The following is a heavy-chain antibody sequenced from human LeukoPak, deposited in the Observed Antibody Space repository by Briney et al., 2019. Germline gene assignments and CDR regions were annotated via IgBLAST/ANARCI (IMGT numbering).Heavy chain of an antibody. J-gene: IGHJ4*02. CDR3: ARDQGSVFFDY. CDR1: GGSISTYY. Sequence: SETLSLTCTVSGGSISTYYWSWIRQPPGKGLEYIGYIYTSGSTNYNPSLKSRVTMSVDTSKNQFSLKLSSVTAADTAVYYCARDQGSVFFDYWGQGTLVTVSS. CDR2: IYTSGST. V-gene: IGHV4-4*08. D-gene: IGHD2-8*01.